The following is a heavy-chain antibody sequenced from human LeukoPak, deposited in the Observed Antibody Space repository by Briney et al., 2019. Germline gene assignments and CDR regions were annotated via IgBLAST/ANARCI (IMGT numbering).Heavy chain of an antibody. J-gene: IGHJ4*02. CDR2: ISAYNGNT. D-gene: IGHD3-22*01. CDR1: GYTFTSYG. Sequence: ASVKVSCKASGYTFTSYGISWVRQAPGQRLEWMGWISAYNGNTNYAQKLQGRVTMTTDTSTSTAYMELRSLRSDDTAVYYCARDNYYDSSGYYGQLFDYWGQGTLVTVSS. V-gene: IGHV1-18*01. CDR3: ARDNYYDSSGYYGQLFDY.